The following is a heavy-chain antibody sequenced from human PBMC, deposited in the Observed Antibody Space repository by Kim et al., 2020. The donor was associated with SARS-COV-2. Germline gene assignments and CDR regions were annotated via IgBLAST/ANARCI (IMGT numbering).Heavy chain of an antibody. V-gene: IGHV3-7*01. J-gene: IGHJ6*02. D-gene: IGHD3-16*01. Sequence: SEKYYVDSGKGRFTISRDNAKNSLYLQMNSLRAEDTAVYYCARDWGGMDVWGQGTTVTVSS. CDR3: ARDWGGMDV. CDR2: SEK.